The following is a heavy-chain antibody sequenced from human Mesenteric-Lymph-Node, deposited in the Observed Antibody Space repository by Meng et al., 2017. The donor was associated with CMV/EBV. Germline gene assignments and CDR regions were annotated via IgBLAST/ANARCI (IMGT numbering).Heavy chain of an antibody. CDR2: ISHIGITM. CDR1: GFTFSSYE. D-gene: IGHD6-13*01. J-gene: IGHJ4*02. V-gene: IGHV3-48*03. Sequence: GESLKISCAASGFTFSSYEMNWVRQAPGKGLEWVSYISHIGITMYYADSVMGRFTISRDNARNSLYLQMNNVRVEDTAVYYCAREYGYTTSWYADNWGQGTLVTVSS. CDR3: AREYGYTTSWYADN.